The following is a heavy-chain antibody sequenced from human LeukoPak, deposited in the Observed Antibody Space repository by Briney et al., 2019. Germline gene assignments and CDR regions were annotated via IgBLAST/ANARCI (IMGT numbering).Heavy chain of an antibody. D-gene: IGHD3-22*01. CDR2: IYPGDSDT. Sequence: GEPPKISGKGSGYSFTSYWIGGVRQMPGKGLEWMGIIYPGDSDTSYSPSFQGQVTISADKSISTAYLQWSSLKASDTAMYYCARLGSDSSGYYYKYFDYWGQGTLVTVSS. J-gene: IGHJ4*02. CDR3: ARLGSDSSGYYYKYFDY. V-gene: IGHV5-51*01. CDR1: GYSFTSYW.